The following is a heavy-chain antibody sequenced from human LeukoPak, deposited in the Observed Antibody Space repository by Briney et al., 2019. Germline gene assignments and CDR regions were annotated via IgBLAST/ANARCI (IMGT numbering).Heavy chain of an antibody. Sequence: PSETLSLTCTVSGGSINSGPYYWSWIRQHPGKGLEWIGYIHYSGSTYYNPSLKSRIIISVDTSKNQFSLKLSSVTDADTAMYYCARYCSSTKCPFDYWGQGTLVTVSS. CDR1: GGSINSGPYY. CDR3: ARYCSSTKCPFDY. J-gene: IGHJ4*02. V-gene: IGHV4-31*03. CDR2: IHYSGST. D-gene: IGHD2-2*01.